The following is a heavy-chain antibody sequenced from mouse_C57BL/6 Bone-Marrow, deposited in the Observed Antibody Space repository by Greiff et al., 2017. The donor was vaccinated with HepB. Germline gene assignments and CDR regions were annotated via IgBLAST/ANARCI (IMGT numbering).Heavy chain of an antibody. Sequence: EVQLQQSGAELVRPGASVKLSCTASGFNIKDDYMHWVKQRPEQGLEWIGWIDPENGDTEYASKFQGKATITADTSSNTAYLQLSSLTSEDTAVYYCTLHYYGAPSWFAYWGQGTLVTVSA. CDR3: TLHYYGAPSWFAY. V-gene: IGHV14-4*01. D-gene: IGHD1-1*01. CDR1: GFNIKDDY. J-gene: IGHJ3*01. CDR2: IDPENGDT.